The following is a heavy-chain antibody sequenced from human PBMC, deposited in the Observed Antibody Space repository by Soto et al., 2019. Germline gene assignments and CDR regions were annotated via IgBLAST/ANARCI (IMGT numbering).Heavy chain of an antibody. V-gene: IGHV3-53*01. D-gene: IGHD5-18*01. CDR2: IYSAGST. CDR1: VLTVSSSY. Sequence: PGXYRRLSCAAAVLTVSSSYIGWFRQAPGKGLQWVSVIYSAGSTYYANSVKGRFTISRDISTNMVYLQMSSLTDEDTAVYYCARATEPEYSSAIFFDIWGQGALVTVSS. J-gene: IGHJ4*02. CDR3: ARATEPEYSSAIFFDI.